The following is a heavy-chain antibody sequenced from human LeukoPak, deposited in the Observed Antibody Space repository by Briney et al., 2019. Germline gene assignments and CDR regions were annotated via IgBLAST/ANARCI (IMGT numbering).Heavy chain of an antibody. D-gene: IGHD3-10*02. CDR3: TKLKGLYGDGFFDY. Sequence: GGSLRLACAASGFRVSSKYMRWGRQPAGRGVEGWRVIYSGGNTFYADSVKGRFTISRDNSKNTLYLQMNSLRPDDTAGYCCTKLKGLYGDGFFDYWGPGILVTVSS. V-gene: IGHV3-53*01. CDR2: IYSGGNT. CDR1: GFRVSSKY. J-gene: IGHJ4*02.